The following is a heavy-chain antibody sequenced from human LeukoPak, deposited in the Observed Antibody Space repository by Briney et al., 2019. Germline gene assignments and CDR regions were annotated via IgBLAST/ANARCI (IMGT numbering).Heavy chain of an antibody. CDR2: ISDSGGDT. CDR3: TTYWRHFDWLLSDI. J-gene: IGHJ3*02. CDR1: GFTFNNYG. D-gene: IGHD3-9*01. V-gene: IGHV3-23*01. Sequence: PGGSLRLSCAASGFTFNNYGMSWGRQAPGKGLEWVSAISDSGGDTYYADSVKGRFTISRDNAKNSLSLQMNSLRAEDTAVYYCTTYWRHFDWLLSDIWGLGTMVTVSS.